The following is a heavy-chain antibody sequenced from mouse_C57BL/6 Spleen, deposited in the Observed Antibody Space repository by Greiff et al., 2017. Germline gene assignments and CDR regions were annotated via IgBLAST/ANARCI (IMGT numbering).Heavy chain of an antibody. CDR3: ARKSTTEALYAMDY. V-gene: IGHV5-17*01. D-gene: IGHD1-1*01. J-gene: IGHJ4*01. CDR1: GFTFSDYG. CDR2: ISSGSSTI. Sequence: EVQLVESGGGLVKPGGSLKLSCAASGFTFSDYGMHWVRQAPEKGLEWVAYISSGSSTIYYADTVKGRFTISRDNAKNTLFLQMTSLRSEDTAMYYCARKSTTEALYAMDYWGQGTSVTVSS.